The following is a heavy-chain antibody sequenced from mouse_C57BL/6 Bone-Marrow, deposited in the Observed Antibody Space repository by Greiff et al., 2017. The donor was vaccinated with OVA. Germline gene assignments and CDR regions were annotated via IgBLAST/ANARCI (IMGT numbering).Heavy chain of an antibody. CDR3: TTDGNYEGFDY. CDR2: IDPENGDT. J-gene: IGHJ2*01. Sequence: VQLQQSGAELVRPGASVKLSCTASGFNIKDDYMHWVKPRPEQGLEWIGWIDPENGDTEYASKFQGKATITADTSSNTAYLQLSSLTSEDTAFYYCTTDGNYEGFDYWGQGTTLTVSS. CDR1: GFNIKDDY. V-gene: IGHV14-4*01. D-gene: IGHD2-1*01.